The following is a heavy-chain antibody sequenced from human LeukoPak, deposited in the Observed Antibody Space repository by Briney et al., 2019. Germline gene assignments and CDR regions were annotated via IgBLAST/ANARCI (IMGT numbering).Heavy chain of an antibody. D-gene: IGHD3-22*01. CDR2: IYPGDSDT. CDR3: ARVGYYDSSGYPEDDAFDI. J-gene: IGHJ3*02. Sequence: GESLKISCKGSGYSFTSYWIGWVRQMPGKGLEWMGIIYPGDSDTRYSPSFQGQVTISADKSISTAYLQWSSLKASDTAMYYCARVGYYDSSGYPEDDAFDIWGQGTMVTVSS. CDR1: GYSFTSYW. V-gene: IGHV5-51*01.